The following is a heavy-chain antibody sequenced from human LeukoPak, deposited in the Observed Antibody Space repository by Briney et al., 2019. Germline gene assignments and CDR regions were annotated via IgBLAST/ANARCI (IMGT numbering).Heavy chain of an antibody. CDR2: IGSTSSAT. CDR1: GFIFSSYS. V-gene: IGHV3-48*01. Sequence: GGSLRLSCAASGFIFSSYSMNWVRQAPGKGLEWVSYIGSTSSATYYADSVKGRFTVSRDNAKNSLYLQMNSLRVEDTDMYYCAKEEPTTGTLDYWGQGTLVTVSS. CDR3: AKEEPTTGTLDY. J-gene: IGHJ4*02. D-gene: IGHD4-17*01.